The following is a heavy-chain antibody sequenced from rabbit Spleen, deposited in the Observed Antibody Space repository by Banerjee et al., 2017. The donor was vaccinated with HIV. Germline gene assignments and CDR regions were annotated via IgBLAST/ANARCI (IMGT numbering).Heavy chain of an antibody. Sequence: QSLEESGGDLVKPGASLTLTCTASGFSFIYKCVMCWVRQAPGKGLEWIACIYTGSSGSTYYASWVNGRFTMSKASSTTVTLQMTSLTAADTATYFCARDLDGVIGWNFGWWGPGTLVTVS. CDR2: IYTGSSGST. CDR1: GFSFIYKCV. CDR3: ARDLDGVIGWNFGW. V-gene: IGHV1S40*01. J-gene: IGHJ6*01. D-gene: IGHD4-1*01.